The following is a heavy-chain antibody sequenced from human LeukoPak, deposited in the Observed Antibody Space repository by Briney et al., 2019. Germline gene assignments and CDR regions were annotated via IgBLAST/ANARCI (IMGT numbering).Heavy chain of an antibody. J-gene: IGHJ4*02. CDR3: TRDWVEDYYDSSGYFWSFDY. D-gene: IGHD3-22*01. CDR2: IRSKAYGGTT. CDR1: GFTFGDYA. Sequence: GGSLRLSCTASGFTFGDYAMSWVRQAPGKGLEWVGFIRSKAYGGTTEYAASVKGRFTISRDDSKSIAYLQMNSLKTEDTAVYYCTRDWVEDYYDSSGYFWSFDYWGQGTLVTVSS. V-gene: IGHV3-49*04.